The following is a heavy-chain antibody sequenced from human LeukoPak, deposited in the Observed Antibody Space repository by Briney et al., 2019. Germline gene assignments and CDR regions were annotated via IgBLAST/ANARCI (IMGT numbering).Heavy chain of an antibody. CDR1: EFTFSSYA. V-gene: IGHV3-23*01. J-gene: IGHJ3*02. CDR2: ISGSGGST. Sequence: GGSLRLSCAASEFTFSSYAMTWVRRAPGKGLEWVSSISGSGGSTNYADSVKGRFTISRDNSKNTLYLQMNSLRAEDTAVYYCAKIISSTWYDAFDIWGQGTMVTVSS. D-gene: IGHD6-13*01. CDR3: AKIISSTWYDAFDI.